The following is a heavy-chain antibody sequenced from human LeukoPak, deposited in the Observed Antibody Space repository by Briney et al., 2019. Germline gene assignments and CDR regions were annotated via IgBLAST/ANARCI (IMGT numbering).Heavy chain of an antibody. Sequence: GGSLRCSGAASGFTFSGNSWNWVGQAPGKGLKGVSSISSGSSYIYYEDSGRGRFTISRANAKNSLFLQMNSLRAKDTAVYYCTSDASTSWRSDYWGQGTLVTVSS. V-gene: IGHV3-21*01. CDR2: ISSGSSYI. CDR1: GFTFSGNS. D-gene: IGHD5/OR15-5a*01. J-gene: IGHJ4*02. CDR3: TSDASTSWRSDY.